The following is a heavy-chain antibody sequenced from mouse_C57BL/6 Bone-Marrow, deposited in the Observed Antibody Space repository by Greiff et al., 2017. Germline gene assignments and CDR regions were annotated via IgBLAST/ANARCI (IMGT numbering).Heavy chain of an antibody. D-gene: IGHD2-2*01. CDR3: ARAASIYYGYGFAY. CDR2: INYDGSST. J-gene: IGHJ3*01. Sequence: EVMLVESEGGLVQPGSSMKFSCTASGFTFSDYYMAWVRQVPEKGLEWVANINYDGSSTYYLDSLKSRFIISRDNAKNILYLQMSSLKSEDTATYYCARAASIYYGYGFAYWGQGTLVTVSA. CDR1: GFTFSDYY. V-gene: IGHV5-16*01.